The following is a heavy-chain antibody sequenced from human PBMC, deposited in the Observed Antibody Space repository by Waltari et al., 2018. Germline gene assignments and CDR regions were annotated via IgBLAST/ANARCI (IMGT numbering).Heavy chain of an antibody. D-gene: IGHD2-21*02. Sequence: QVQLQQWGAGLLKPSETLSLTCAVHGGSFSGYYWSWIRQPPGKGLEWIGEISHSGTTNYNPSLKSRVTISLDTSKNQFSLKLSSVTAADTAVYYCARQEIIVEVTGDGFDIWGQGTMVTVS. J-gene: IGHJ3*02. CDR1: GGSFSGYY. V-gene: IGHV4-34*01. CDR3: ARQEIIVEVTGDGFDI. CDR2: ISHSGTT.